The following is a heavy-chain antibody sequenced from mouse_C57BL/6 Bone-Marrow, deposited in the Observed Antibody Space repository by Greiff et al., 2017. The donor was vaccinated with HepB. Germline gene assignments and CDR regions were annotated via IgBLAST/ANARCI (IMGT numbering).Heavy chain of an antibody. Sequence: QVQLQQPGAELVKPGASVKMSCKASGYTFTSYWITWVKQRPGQGLEWIGDIYPGSGSTNYNEKFKSKATLTVDTSSSTAYMQLSSLTSEDSAVYDCARDYYGSSPHYYAMDYWGQGTSVTVSS. CDR3: ARDYYGSSPHYYAMDY. V-gene: IGHV1-55*01. CDR1: GYTFTSYW. CDR2: IYPGSGST. D-gene: IGHD1-1*01. J-gene: IGHJ4*01.